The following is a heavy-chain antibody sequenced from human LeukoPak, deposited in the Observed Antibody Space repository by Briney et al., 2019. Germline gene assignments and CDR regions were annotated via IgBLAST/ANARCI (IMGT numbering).Heavy chain of an antibody. CDR1: GYTFTGYY. D-gene: IGHD4-17*01. J-gene: IGHJ3*02. Sequence: APVKVSCKASGYTFTGYYMHWVRQAPGQGLEWMGWINPNSGGTNYAQKFQGRVTMTRDTSISTAYMELSRLRSDDTAVYYCATIPDYGDYPMWAFDIWAKGQWSPSLQ. CDR3: ATIPDYGDYPMWAFDI. CDR2: INPNSGGT. V-gene: IGHV1-2*02.